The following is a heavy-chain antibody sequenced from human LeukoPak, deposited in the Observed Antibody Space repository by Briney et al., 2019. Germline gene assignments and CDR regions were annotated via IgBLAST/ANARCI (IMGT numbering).Heavy chain of an antibody. CDR1: GGSFSGYY. CDR3: ARGTRWWFGELSNHFDY. J-gene: IGHJ4*02. D-gene: IGHD3-10*01. CDR2: INHSGST. Sequence: SETQSLTCAVYGGSFSGYYWSWIRQPPGKGLEWIGEINHSGSTNYNPSLKSRVTISVDTSKNQFSLKLSSVTAADTAVYYCARGTRWWFGELSNHFDYWGQGTLVTVSS. V-gene: IGHV4-34*01.